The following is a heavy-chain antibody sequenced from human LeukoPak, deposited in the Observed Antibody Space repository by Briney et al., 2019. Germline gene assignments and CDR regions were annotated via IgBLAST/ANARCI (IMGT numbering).Heavy chain of an antibody. J-gene: IGHJ4*02. CDR2: IKQDGSEK. CDR1: GFTFSSYW. D-gene: IGHD3-22*01. CDR3: ARVSSLPYDRSGYHHFDY. Sequence: GGSLRLSCAASGFTFSSYWMSWVRQAPGKGLEWVANIKQDGSEKYYVDSVKGRFTISRDNAKNSLYLQMNSLRAEDTAVYYCARVSSLPYDRSGYHHFDYWGQGTLVTVSS. V-gene: IGHV3-7*01.